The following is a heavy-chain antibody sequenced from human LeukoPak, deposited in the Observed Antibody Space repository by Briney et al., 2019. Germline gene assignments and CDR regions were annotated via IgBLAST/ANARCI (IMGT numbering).Heavy chain of an antibody. CDR3: ARDASGIAVAGTLDY. D-gene: IGHD6-19*01. J-gene: IGHJ4*02. Sequence: GGSLRLSCAASGFTFSSYAMHWVRQAPGKGLEWVAVISYDGSNKYYADSVKGRFTNSRDNSKNTLYLQMNSLRAEDTAVYYCARDASGIAVAGTLDYWGQGTLVTVSS. CDR2: ISYDGSNK. V-gene: IGHV3-30-3*01. CDR1: GFTFSSYA.